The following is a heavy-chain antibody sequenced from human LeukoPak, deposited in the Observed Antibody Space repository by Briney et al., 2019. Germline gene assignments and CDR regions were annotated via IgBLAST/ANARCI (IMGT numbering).Heavy chain of an antibody. V-gene: IGHV3-53*01. Sequence: PGGSLRLSCAASGFTVSTNYMSWVRQAPGRGLKWVSVIYNSGSTYYADSVKGRFTISRDNSKNTLYLQMNSLRAEDTAVYYCASDSGSYSDAFGLWGQGTMVTVSS. CDR1: GFTVSTNY. CDR3: ASDSGSYSDAFGL. J-gene: IGHJ3*01. CDR2: IYNSGST. D-gene: IGHD1-26*01.